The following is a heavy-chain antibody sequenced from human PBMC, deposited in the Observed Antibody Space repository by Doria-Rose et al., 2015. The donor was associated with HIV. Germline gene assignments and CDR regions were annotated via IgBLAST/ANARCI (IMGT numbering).Heavy chain of an antibody. D-gene: IGHD3-10*01. V-gene: IGHV4-34*01. CDR2: INDTGSA. Sequence: QDSGAGLLKPSETLSLTRAVYGGSFSDRYWSWIRQPPGKWLEWTGEINDTGSANYNPSLKSRVTISVDTSKNQFSLKESSVTAADTAVYYCARVPDNYITSPFAYGGRRNRVTV. CDR3: ARVPDNYITSPFAY. CDR1: GGSFSDRY. J-gene: IGHJ4*02.